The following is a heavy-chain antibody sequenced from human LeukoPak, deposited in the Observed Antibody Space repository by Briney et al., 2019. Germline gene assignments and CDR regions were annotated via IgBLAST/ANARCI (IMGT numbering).Heavy chain of an antibody. Sequence: GASVKVSCKASGYTFTSYGISWVRQAPGQGLEWMGWISAYNGNTNYAQKLQGRVTMTTDTSTSTAYMELRSLRSDDTAVYYCARNMGHRLVGTTNYFDYWGQGTLVTVSS. V-gene: IGHV1-18*01. D-gene: IGHD1-26*01. J-gene: IGHJ4*02. CDR1: GYTFTSYG. CDR2: ISAYNGNT. CDR3: ARNMGHRLVGTTNYFDY.